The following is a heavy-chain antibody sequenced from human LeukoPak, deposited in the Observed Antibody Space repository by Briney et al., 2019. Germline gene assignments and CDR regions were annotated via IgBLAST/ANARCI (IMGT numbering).Heavy chain of an antibody. CDR2: ISNTVGGRT. J-gene: IGHJ4*02. CDR1: GFTFSSYA. D-gene: IGHD3-10*01. V-gene: IGHV3-23*01. Sequence: GGSLRLSCAASGFTFSSYAMSWVRQAPGKGLEWVSAISNTVGGRTYYADSVKGRFTISRDDSKNTVYLQMNSLRAEDTAVYYCAKESPYYSGRDYYFDYWGPGTLVTVSS. CDR3: AKESPYYSGRDYYFDY.